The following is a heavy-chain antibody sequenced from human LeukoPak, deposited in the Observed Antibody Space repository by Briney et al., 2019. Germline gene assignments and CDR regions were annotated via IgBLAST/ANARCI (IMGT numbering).Heavy chain of an antibody. CDR1: GFTFSDYG. CDR3: AKDSGLVCSSTSCYYYYYMDV. Sequence: GGSLRLSCAASGFTFSDYGLHWVRQAPGKGLEWVAVIWYGGSNKYYADSVKGRFTISRDNSKNTLYLQMNSLRAEDTAVYYCAKDSGLVCSSTSCYYYYYMDVWGKGTTVTVSS. J-gene: IGHJ6*03. D-gene: IGHD2-2*01. V-gene: IGHV3-30*02. CDR2: IWYGGSNK.